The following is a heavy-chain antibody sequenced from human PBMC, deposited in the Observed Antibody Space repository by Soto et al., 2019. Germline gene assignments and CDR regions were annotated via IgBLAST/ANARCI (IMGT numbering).Heavy chain of an antibody. J-gene: IGHJ4*02. D-gene: IGHD3-22*01. CDR1: GGSFSGYY. CDR3: ARGRDYYDSSGYTFNFDY. Sequence: PSETLSLTCAVYGGSFSGYYWSWIRQPPGKGLEWIGEINHSGSTNYNPSLKSRVTISVDTSKNQFSLKLSSVTAADTAVYYCARGRDYYDSSGYTFNFDYWGQATLVTVSS. V-gene: IGHV4-34*01. CDR2: INHSGST.